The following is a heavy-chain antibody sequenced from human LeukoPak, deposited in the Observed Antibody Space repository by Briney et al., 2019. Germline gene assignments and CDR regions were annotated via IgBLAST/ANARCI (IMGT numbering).Heavy chain of an antibody. CDR3: AKSGNYYYFDY. Sequence: GGSLRLSCAASGFTFSSYAISWVRRAPGKGLEWVSAISGSGSTTNYADSVKGRFTISRDNSKNTLYLQMNSLRADDTAVYYCAKSGNYYYFDYWGQGTLVTVSS. CDR2: ISGSGSTT. V-gene: IGHV3-23*01. D-gene: IGHD1-26*01. J-gene: IGHJ4*02. CDR1: GFTFSSYA.